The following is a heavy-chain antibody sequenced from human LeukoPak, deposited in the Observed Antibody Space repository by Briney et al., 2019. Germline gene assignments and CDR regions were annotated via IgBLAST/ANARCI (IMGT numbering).Heavy chain of an antibody. CDR2: ITNKADRYNT. D-gene: IGHD4-17*01. Sequence: GGSLRLSCVAPGLTFSEHYMDWVRQAPGKGLEWVGRITNKADRYNTHYASSVKGRFTISRDDSRHSMLLQMNSLKAEDTAVYYCARVALGNYGEYDYWGQGALVTVSS. V-gene: IGHV3-72*01. J-gene: IGHJ4*02. CDR1: GLTFSEHY. CDR3: ARVALGNYGEYDY.